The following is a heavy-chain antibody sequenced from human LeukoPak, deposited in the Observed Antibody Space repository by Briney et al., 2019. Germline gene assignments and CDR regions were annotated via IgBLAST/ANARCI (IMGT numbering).Heavy chain of an antibody. V-gene: IGHV3-23*01. Sequence: QAGGSLRLSCTASGFTFRTYAMTWVRQAPGKGLEWLSGISGSGNGTYYADSVKDRFIISRDNSKNMVYLQMNSLTVEDTATYYCAKRTMSAFDSWGQGTLLIVSS. D-gene: IGHD5-24*01. J-gene: IGHJ4*02. CDR1: GFTFRTYA. CDR3: AKRTMSAFDS. CDR2: ISGSGNGT.